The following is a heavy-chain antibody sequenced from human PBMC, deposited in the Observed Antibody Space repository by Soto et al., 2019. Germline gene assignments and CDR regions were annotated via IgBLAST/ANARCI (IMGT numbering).Heavy chain of an antibody. Sequence: GGSLRLSCAASKSIFSSYGMHWVRQAPGKGLEWVAVISYDGSNKYYADSVKGRFTISRDNSKNTLYLQMNSLRAEDTAVYYCAKSDIVVVPAAIGDYYYYGMDVWGQGTTVTVSS. CDR2: ISYDGSNK. J-gene: IGHJ6*02. CDR3: AKSDIVVVPAAIGDYYYYGMDV. V-gene: IGHV3-30*18. D-gene: IGHD2-2*01. CDR1: KSIFSSYG.